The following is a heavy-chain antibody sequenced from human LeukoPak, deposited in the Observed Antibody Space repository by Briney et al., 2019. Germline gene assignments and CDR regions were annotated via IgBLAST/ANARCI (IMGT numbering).Heavy chain of an antibody. CDR1: GVSISSSSYY. Sequence: SETLSLTCTVSGVSISSSSYYWGWIRQPPGKGLEWIGSIYYSGSTYYNPSLKSRVTISVDTSKNQFSLKLSSVTAADTAVYYCARQSSSSFLYYFDYWGQGTLVTVSS. V-gene: IGHV4-39*01. CDR2: IYYSGST. J-gene: IGHJ4*02. D-gene: IGHD6-6*01. CDR3: ARQSSSSFLYYFDY.